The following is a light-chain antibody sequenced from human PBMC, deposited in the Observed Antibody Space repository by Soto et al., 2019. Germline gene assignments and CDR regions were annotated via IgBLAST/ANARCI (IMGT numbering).Light chain of an antibody. J-gene: IGKJ1*01. CDR1: QSVSSSC. Sequence: EIVLTQSPGTLSLSPGERATLSCRASQSVSSSCLAWYQQKPGQAPRLLIYGASSRATGIPDRFSGSGSGTDFTLTISSLEPEDFAVYYCQQYGSSSWTFGQGTKVEIK. V-gene: IGKV3-20*01. CDR2: GAS. CDR3: QQYGSSSWT.